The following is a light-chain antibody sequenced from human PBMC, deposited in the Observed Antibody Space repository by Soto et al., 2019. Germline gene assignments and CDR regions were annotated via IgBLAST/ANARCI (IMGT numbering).Light chain of an antibody. CDR3: QQRSNWPPLFT. V-gene: IGKV3-11*01. Sequence: EIVLTQSPSTLSLSPGERATLSCRASQSVSTSLAWYQQKPGQSPRLLMYDGSSRATGIPARFIGSGSGTDFTLTISSLEPEDSAVYYCQQRSNWPPLFTFGPGTKVDIK. CDR2: DGS. CDR1: QSVSTS. J-gene: IGKJ3*01.